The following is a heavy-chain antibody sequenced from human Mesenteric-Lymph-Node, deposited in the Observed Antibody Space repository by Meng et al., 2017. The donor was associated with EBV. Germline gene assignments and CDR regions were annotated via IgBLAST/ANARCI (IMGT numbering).Heavy chain of an antibody. CDR2: INDSGST. D-gene: IGHD4-17*01. Sequence: QVQLQESGPGLVKPSQXLSLTCGVSGGSICSVGFFWSWFRQPPGKGLEWIGYINDSGSTFFNPSLKSRVTISVDTSKNQFSLKLTSVTAADTAVYYCARGRDYADYLVYWGQGTLVTVSS. J-gene: IGHJ4*02. CDR1: GGSICSVGFF. CDR3: ARGRDYADYLVY. V-gene: IGHV4-30-4*01.